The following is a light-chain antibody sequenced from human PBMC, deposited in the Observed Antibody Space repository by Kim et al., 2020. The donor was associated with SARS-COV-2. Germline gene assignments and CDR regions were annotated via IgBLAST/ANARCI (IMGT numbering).Light chain of an antibody. V-gene: IGKV1-33*01. CDR2: DTS. CDR1: QAINNY. J-gene: IGKJ5*01. CDR3: QQYDNLPIT. Sequence: ASVGDRVTITCQASQAINNYLSWYHQKPGKAPNLLIFDTSKLETRVPSRFTGSGSGTHFSLTISSLQPDDIGTYYCQQYDNLPITFGQGTRLEIK.